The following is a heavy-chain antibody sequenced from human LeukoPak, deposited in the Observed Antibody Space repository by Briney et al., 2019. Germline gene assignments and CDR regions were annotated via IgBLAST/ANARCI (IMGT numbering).Heavy chain of an antibody. J-gene: IGHJ4*02. CDR2: IYYSGST. CDR3: ASLTRAQSGGY. Sequence: ASETLSLTCAVSDVSFTNYYWTWIRQPPGKGLEWIGSIYYSGSTNYNPSLKSRVTISVDTSKNQFSLKLSSVTAADTAVYYCASLTRAQSGGYWGQGTLVTVSS. V-gene: IGHV4-34*01. D-gene: IGHD1-26*01. CDR1: DVSFTNYY.